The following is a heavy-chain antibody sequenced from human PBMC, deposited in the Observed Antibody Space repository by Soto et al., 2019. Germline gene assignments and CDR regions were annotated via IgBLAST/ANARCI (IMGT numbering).Heavy chain of an antibody. J-gene: IGHJ6*02. Sequence: GSLRLSCAASGFTVSSNYMSWVRQAPGKGLEWVSVIYSGGSTYYADSVKGRFTISRDNSKNTLYLQMNSLRAEDTAVYYCARDKREQQLSGRLYYYYYGMDVWGQGT. V-gene: IGHV3-66*01. CDR3: ARDKREQQLSGRLYYYYYGMDV. CDR1: GFTVSSNY. D-gene: IGHD6-13*01. CDR2: IYSGGST.